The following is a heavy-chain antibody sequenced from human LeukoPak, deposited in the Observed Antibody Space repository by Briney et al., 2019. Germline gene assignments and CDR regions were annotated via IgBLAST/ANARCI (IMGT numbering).Heavy chain of an antibody. J-gene: IGHJ6*04. V-gene: IGHV4-39*07. CDR1: GGSISSSIYY. CDR3: ARLQLALRYMDV. CDR2: IYYSGST. Sequence: PSETLSLTCTVSGGSISSSIYYWGWIRQPPGKGLEWIGSIYYSGSTYYNPSLKGRTSISADTSTSQFFLKLGSVTAADTAVYFCARLQLALRYMDVWGKGTTVTVSS. D-gene: IGHD5-18*01.